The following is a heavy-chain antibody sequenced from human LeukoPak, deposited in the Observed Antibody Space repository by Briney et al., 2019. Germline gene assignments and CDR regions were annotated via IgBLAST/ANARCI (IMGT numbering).Heavy chain of an antibody. CDR1: GGSFSSGSYY. CDR3: ARGAVAGKMSWFDP. Sequence: SETLSLTCTVSGGSFSSGSYYWSWIRQPPGKGLEWIGYIYYSGSTNYNPSLKSRVTISVDTSKNQFSLNLSSVTAADTAVYYCARGAVAGKMSWFDPWGQGTLVTVSS. J-gene: IGHJ5*02. D-gene: IGHD6-19*01. V-gene: IGHV4-61*01. CDR2: IYYSGST.